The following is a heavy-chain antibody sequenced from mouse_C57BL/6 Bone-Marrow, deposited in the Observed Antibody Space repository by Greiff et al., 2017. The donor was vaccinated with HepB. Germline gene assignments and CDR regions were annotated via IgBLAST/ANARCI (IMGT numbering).Heavy chain of an antibody. CDR1: GFTFSSYG. J-gene: IGHJ3*01. CDR2: ISSGGSYT. Sequence: EVKLMESGGDLVKPGGSLKLSCAASGFTFSSYGMTWVRQTPDKRLEWVATISSGGSYTYYPDSVKGRFTISRDNAKNTLYLQMSSLKSEDTAMYYCARHRRPLAYWGQGTLVTVSA. CDR3: ARHRRPLAY. V-gene: IGHV5-6*01.